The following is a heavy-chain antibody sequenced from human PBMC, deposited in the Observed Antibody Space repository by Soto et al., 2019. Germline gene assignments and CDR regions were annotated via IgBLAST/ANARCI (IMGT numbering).Heavy chain of an antibody. V-gene: IGHV3-23*01. CDR1: GFTFSSYA. D-gene: IGHD3-22*01. Sequence: SLRLSCAASGFTFSSYAMSWVRQAPGKGLEWVSAISGSGGSTYYADSVKGRFTISRDNSKNTLYLQMNSLRAEDTAVYYCYYYYDSSGYYYYYYCMDVWGQGTTVTVSS. CDR3: YYYYDSSGYYYYYYCMDV. J-gene: IGHJ6*02. CDR2: ISGSGGST.